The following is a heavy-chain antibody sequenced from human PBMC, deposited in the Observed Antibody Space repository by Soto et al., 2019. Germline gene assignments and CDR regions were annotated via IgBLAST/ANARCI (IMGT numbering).Heavy chain of an antibody. CDR3: ARGGYWNQIDY. D-gene: IGHD1-1*01. V-gene: IGHV3-66*01. CDR2: IYAGGST. J-gene: IGHJ4*02. CDR1: GFSVSNND. Sequence: EVQEVESGGALVQPGGSLRLSCAASGFSVSNNDMSWVRQAPGKGLEWVSIIYAGGSTYYADSVKDRFTISRDNSKNTLYLQMNSLRAEDTAVYYYARGGYWNQIDYWGQGTPVTVSA.